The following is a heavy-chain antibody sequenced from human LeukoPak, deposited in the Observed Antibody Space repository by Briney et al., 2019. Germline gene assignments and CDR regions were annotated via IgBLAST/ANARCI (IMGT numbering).Heavy chain of an antibody. CDR1: GYTFTGYY. Sequence: ASVKVSCKASGYTFTGYYMHWVRQAPGQGLEWLGWINPNSGGTNYAQKFQGRVTMTRDTSISTANMELSRLRSDDTAVYYCVRDLGYSGYDYWGQGTLVTVSS. J-gene: IGHJ4*02. CDR2: INPNSGGT. V-gene: IGHV1-2*02. D-gene: IGHD5-12*01. CDR3: VRDLGYSGYDY.